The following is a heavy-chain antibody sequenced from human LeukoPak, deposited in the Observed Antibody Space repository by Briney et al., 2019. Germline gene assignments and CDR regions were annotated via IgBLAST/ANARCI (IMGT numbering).Heavy chain of an antibody. D-gene: IGHD5-12*01. CDR3: ARDRGGYDDAFDI. V-gene: IGHV4-30-2*01. J-gene: IGHJ3*02. CDR1: GGSISSGGYS. Sequence: TLSLTCAVSGGSISSGGYSWSWIRQPPGKGLEWIGYIYHSGSTYYNPSLKSRVTISVDRSKNQFSLRLSSVTAADTAVYYCARDRGGYDDAFDIWGQGTMVTVSS. CDR2: IYHSGST.